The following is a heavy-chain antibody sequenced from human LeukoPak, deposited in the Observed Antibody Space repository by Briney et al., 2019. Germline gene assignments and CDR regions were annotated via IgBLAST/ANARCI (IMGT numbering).Heavy chain of an antibody. CDR3: AKDLSVVGAHDSFDV. V-gene: IGHV3-7*01. J-gene: IGHJ3*01. CDR1: GFIFSSYW. CDR2: IKKDGSEK. D-gene: IGHD1-26*01. Sequence: GGSLRLSCAASGFIFSSYWMSWVRQAPGKGLEWVANIKKDGSEKYYGDSVRGRFTISRDNSKNTLYLQMNSLRIEDTAVYYCAKDLSVVGAHDSFDVWGQGTMVTVSS.